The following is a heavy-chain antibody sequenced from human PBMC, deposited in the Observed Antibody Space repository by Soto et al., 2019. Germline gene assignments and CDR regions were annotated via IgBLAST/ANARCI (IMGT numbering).Heavy chain of an antibody. CDR3: ARDYYYGSGSYDYYYYYGMDV. CDR2: ISSSSSYI. V-gene: IGHV3-21*01. Sequence: GGSLRLSCAASGFTFSSYSMNWVRQAPGKGLEWVLSISSSSSYIYYADSVKGRFTISRDNAKNSLYLQMNSLRAEDTAVYYCARDYYYGSGSYDYYYYYGMDVWGQGTTVTVSS. J-gene: IGHJ6*02. CDR1: GFTFSSYS. D-gene: IGHD3-10*01.